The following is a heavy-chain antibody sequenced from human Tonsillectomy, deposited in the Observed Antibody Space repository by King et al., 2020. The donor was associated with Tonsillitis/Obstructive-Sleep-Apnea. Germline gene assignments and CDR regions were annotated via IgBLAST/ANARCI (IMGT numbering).Heavy chain of an antibody. CDR1: GFTFSSYA. Sequence: VKLVESGGGLVQPGGSLRLSCAASGFTFSSYAMSWVRQAPGKGLEWGSTISGSGGSTYYADSVKGRFTFSRDNSKNTLYLQMNSLRAEDTAVYYCAKGAGMTTVTSCDYWGQGTLVTVSS. D-gene: IGHD4-11*01. J-gene: IGHJ4*02. CDR3: AKGAGMTTVTSCDY. V-gene: IGHV3-23*04. CDR2: ISGSGGST.